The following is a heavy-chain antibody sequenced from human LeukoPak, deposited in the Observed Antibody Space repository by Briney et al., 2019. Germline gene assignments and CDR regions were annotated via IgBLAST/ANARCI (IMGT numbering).Heavy chain of an antibody. J-gene: IGHJ6*02. CDR1: GYTFTTYS. CDR3: VRHNHMDV. Sequence: ASVKVSCTASGYTFTTYSMHWVRQAPGQGLEWMAIINLSGGSTDYTQKFQGRVTVTRGTSTSTVYMELSSLRSEDTAVYYCVRHNHMDVWGQGTTVTVSS. V-gene: IGHV1-46*01. CDR2: INLSGGST.